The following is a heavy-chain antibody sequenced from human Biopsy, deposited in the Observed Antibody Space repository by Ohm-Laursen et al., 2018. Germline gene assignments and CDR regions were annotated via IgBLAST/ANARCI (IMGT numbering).Heavy chain of an antibody. Sequence: LSLTCAASGFTFSQYWMTWVRQAPGKGLEWVSRFNSDGTDTTYADSVKGRFTISRDNAKNTLYLQMNSLRVEDTAVYYCAKAGRGYIDYWGQGTLVIVSS. V-gene: IGHV3-74*01. CDR1: GFTFSQYW. J-gene: IGHJ4*02. CDR2: FNSDGTDT. D-gene: IGHD5-18*01. CDR3: AKAGRGYIDY.